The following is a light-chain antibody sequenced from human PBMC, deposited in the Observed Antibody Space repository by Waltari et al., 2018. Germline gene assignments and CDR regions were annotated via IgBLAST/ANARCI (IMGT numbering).Light chain of an antibody. CDR2: KAS. J-gene: IGKJ4*01. CDR3: QQYNSYPLT. CDR1: QSISSW. V-gene: IGKV1-5*03. Sequence: DIQMTQSPSTLSASVGDSVTLTCRASQSISSWLAWYQQKPGKAPKLLIYKASSLESGVPSRFSGSGSGTEFTLTISSLQPDDFATYYCQQYNSYPLTFGGGTKVEIK.